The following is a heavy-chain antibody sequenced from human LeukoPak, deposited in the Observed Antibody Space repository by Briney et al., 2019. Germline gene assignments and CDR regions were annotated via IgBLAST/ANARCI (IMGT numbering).Heavy chain of an antibody. CDR3: AREDGYCSGGNCYSYFDS. CDR2: IKKTGSET. CDR1: KFIFSNYW. J-gene: IGHJ4*02. V-gene: IGHV3-7*01. D-gene: IGHD2-15*01. Sequence: GGSLRLSCAASKFIFSNYWMSWVRQAPGKGLEWVAYIKKTGSETYYVDSVKGRFTITRDNARNSLFLQMNSLRAEDTAVYYCAREDGYCSGGNCYSYFDSWGQGTLVTVSS.